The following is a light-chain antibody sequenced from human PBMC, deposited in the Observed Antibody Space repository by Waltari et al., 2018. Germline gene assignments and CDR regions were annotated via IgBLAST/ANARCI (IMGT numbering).Light chain of an antibody. CDR3: HQYHIYPGT. J-gene: IGKJ1*01. V-gene: IGKV1-5*03. Sequence: DIQMTQSPSTLSASVGDRVTTTCRDSQSISTWLSWYHQRPGEAPNLLIYKASSLEGGVPSRFSGSGSGTEFTLTISSLQPDDFATYYCHQYHIYPGTFGQGTKVEIK. CDR2: KAS. CDR1: QSISTW.